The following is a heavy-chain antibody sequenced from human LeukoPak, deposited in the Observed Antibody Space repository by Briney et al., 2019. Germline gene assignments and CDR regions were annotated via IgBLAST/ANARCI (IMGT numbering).Heavy chain of an antibody. CDR3: ARARLFFDY. Sequence: PSETLSLTCTVSGGSISSYYWSWIRQPPGKGLEWIGYIYYSGSTNYNPSLKSRVTISVDTSKNQFSLKLSSVTAADTAVYYCARARLFFDYWGQGTLVTVSS. J-gene: IGHJ4*02. CDR2: IYYSGST. V-gene: IGHV4-59*12. CDR1: GGSISSYY. D-gene: IGHD2-15*01.